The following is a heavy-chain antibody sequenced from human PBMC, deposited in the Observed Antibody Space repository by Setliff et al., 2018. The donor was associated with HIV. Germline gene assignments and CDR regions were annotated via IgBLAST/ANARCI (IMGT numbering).Heavy chain of an antibody. CDR1: GYTFTNYA. CDR3: ARMRGGHNIREGAFDI. V-gene: IGHV1-3*01. J-gene: IGHJ3*02. CDR2: INGGNGNT. Sequence: SVKVSCKASGYTFTNYALHWVRQAPGQRLDWMGWINGGNGNTKYSQKFQGRVTIIRDTSTRTAYMELRSLRSDDTAMYYCARMRGGHNIREGAFDIWGQGTMVTVSS. D-gene: IGHD1-20*01.